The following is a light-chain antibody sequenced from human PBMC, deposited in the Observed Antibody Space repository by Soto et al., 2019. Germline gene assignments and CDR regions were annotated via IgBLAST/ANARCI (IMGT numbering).Light chain of an antibody. J-gene: IGKJ1*01. CDR3: QQSYSVPWT. CDR1: RTIISY. V-gene: IGKV1-39*01. CDR2: AGS. Sequence: DLQMTQSPSSLSASVGDRVTITCRASRTIISYLNWYQQKPGKAPNLLIYAGSSLESGVPPRFSGSGSGTDFTLTISSLQPEDFATYYCQQSYSVPWTFGQGTKVEIK.